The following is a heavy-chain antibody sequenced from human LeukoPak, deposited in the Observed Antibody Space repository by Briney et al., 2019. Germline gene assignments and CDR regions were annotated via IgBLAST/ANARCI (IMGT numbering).Heavy chain of an antibody. J-gene: IGHJ4*02. CDR1: GFTFSSYG. CDR2: VRYDGTNK. Sequence: GGSLRLSCAASGFTFSSYGMHWVRQAPGKGLEWVAFVRYDGTNKYYADSVKGRFTISRDNSKKTLYLQMNSLRAEDTAVYYCAKEQVGATTIDYWGQGTLVAVSS. V-gene: IGHV3-30*02. D-gene: IGHD1-26*01. CDR3: AKEQVGATTIDY.